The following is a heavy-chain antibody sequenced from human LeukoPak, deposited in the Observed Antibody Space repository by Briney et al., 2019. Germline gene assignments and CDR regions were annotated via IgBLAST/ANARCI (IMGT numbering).Heavy chain of an antibody. CDR2: ISSVGSST. V-gene: IGHV3-11*01. D-gene: IGHD3-22*01. J-gene: IGHJ3*02. CDR3: ARANYYDSSKAFDI. CDR1: GFTFSGDY. Sequence: PGGSLRLSCAASGFTFSGDYMSWVRQAPGKGLDISSVGSSTVYADSVKGRFTISRDNTKSSLFLQMNSLRAEDTAVYYCARANYYDSSKAFDIWGQGTMVTVSS.